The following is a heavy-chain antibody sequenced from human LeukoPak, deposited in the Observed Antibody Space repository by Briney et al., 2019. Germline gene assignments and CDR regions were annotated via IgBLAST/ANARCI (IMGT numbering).Heavy chain of an antibody. CDR3: ARDKGYYDSSGYYYEGYYYYGMDV. J-gene: IGHJ6*02. CDR1: GYTFTSYY. D-gene: IGHD3-22*01. Sequence: GESLKISCKGSGYTFTSYYMHWVRQAPGQGLEWMGIINPSGGSTSYAQKFQGRVTMTRDTSTSTVYMELSSLRSEDTAVYYCARDKGYYDSSGYYYEGYYYYGMDVWGQGTTVTVSS. CDR2: INPSGGST. V-gene: IGHV1-46*01.